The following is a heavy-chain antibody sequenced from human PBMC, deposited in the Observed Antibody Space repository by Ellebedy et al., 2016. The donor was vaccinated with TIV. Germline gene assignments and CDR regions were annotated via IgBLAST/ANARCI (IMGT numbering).Heavy chain of an antibody. CDR2: IYHSGST. CDR3: ARVGYILDPGFDY. D-gene: IGHD5-12*01. J-gene: IGHJ4*02. Sequence: SETLSLTXAVSGGSISSSNWWSWVRQPPGKGLEWIGEIYHSGSTNYNPSLKSRVTISVDKSKNQFSLKLSSVTAADTAVYYCARVGYILDPGFDYWGQGTLVTVSS. V-gene: IGHV4-4*02. CDR1: GGSISSSNW.